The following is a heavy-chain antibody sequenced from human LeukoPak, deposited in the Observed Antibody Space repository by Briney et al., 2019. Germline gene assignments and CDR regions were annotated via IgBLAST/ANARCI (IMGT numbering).Heavy chain of an antibody. CDR1: GGSFSGFS. CDR2: INQSGST. Sequence: PSETLSLTCDVSGGSFSGFSWNWIRQPPGKGQEWLGEINQSGSTKYNPSLKSRVTISIDTSKSQFSLKMNSMTAADTAVYYCARCDSGGWFFDSWGQGALVTVSS. J-gene: IGHJ5*01. CDR3: ARCDSGGWFFDS. D-gene: IGHD6-19*01. V-gene: IGHV4-34*01.